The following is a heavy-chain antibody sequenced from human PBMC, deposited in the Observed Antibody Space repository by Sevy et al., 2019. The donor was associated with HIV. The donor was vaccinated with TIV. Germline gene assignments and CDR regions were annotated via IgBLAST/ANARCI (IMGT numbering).Heavy chain of an antibody. CDR2: IKRDGFTT. CDR1: GFTFGSDW. Sequence: GGSLRLSCAASGFTFGSDWMHWVRQVPGKGLVWVSRIKRDGFTTTYADSVKGRFTNSRDNAKNTLYLQMNSLRAEDTGIYYCVRDHNEGFGEPPAFDYWGQGALVTVSS. J-gene: IGHJ4*02. V-gene: IGHV3-74*01. CDR3: VRDHNEGFGEPPAFDY. D-gene: IGHD3-10*01.